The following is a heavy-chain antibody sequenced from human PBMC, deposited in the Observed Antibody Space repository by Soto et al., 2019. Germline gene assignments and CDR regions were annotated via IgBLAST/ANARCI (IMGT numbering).Heavy chain of an antibody. CDR1: GVSISSSTYY. D-gene: IGHD5-12*01. J-gene: IGHJ4*02. Sequence: SETLSLTCTVSGVSISSSTYYWGWIRQPPGKGLEWIGGLYYSGSTNYNPSLRSRVTISVDTSKNQFSLKLSSVTAADTAVYYCARAVDSGYEQTFDYWGQGTLVTVSS. CDR3: ARAVDSGYEQTFDY. V-gene: IGHV4-39*01. CDR2: LYYSGST.